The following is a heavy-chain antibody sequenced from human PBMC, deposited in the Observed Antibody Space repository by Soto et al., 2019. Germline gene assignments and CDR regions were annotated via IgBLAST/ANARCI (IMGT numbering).Heavy chain of an antibody. J-gene: IGHJ4*02. Sequence: ASVKVSCKASGYTFTSYDINWVRRATGQGLEWMGWMNPNSGNTGYAQKFQGRATMTRNTSISTAYMELSSLRSEDTAVYYCARGPDLHYYDSSGYPYYWGQGTLVTVSS. V-gene: IGHV1-8*01. CDR3: ARGPDLHYYDSSGYPYY. CDR1: GYTFTSYD. CDR2: MNPNSGNT. D-gene: IGHD3-22*01.